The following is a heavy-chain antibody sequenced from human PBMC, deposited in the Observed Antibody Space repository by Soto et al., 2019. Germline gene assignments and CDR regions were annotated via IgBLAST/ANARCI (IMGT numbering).Heavy chain of an antibody. V-gene: IGHV3-53*01. Sequence: EVQFVESGGGLIQPGGSLRLSCAASGFSVSSKYMSWVRQAPGKGLEWVSVIYTDGRTFYAESVKGRFTLSRDNSENTIYLQMNSLRAEDTAVYYCGRGQTVGVAAPDSWGQGTLVTVSS. CDR1: GFSVSSKY. D-gene: IGHD1-26*01. CDR3: GRGQTVGVAAPDS. CDR2: IYTDGRT. J-gene: IGHJ4*02.